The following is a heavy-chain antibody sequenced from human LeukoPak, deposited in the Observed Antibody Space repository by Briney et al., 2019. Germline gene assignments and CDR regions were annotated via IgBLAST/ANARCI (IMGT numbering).Heavy chain of an antibody. V-gene: IGHV3-7*01. J-gene: IGHJ4*02. CDR3: ARGIDSYGSDY. CDR1: GFPFSSYW. CDR2: IKQDGSEK. Sequence: TGGSLRLSCVASGFPFSSYWMTWVRQAPGKGLEWVANIKQDGSEKYYVDSVKGRFTISRDNAKNSLYLQMNSLRAEDTAVYYCARGIDSYGSDYWGQGTLVTVSS. D-gene: IGHD5-18*01.